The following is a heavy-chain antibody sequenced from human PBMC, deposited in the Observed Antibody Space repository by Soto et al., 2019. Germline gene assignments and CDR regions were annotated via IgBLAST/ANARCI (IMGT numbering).Heavy chain of an antibody. Sequence: PSETLSLTYAVSGGSITSSSYSWGWVRQPPGKGLEWIATFYYSENTHYNPSLKSRVTISVDTSKNQFSLILTSVTAADTAIYYCARDKALVVPSLVNSDYYYYAMDVWGQGTTVTVSS. CDR2: FYYSENT. CDR3: ARDKALVVPSLVNSDYYYYAMDV. V-gene: IGHV4-39*02. J-gene: IGHJ6*02. CDR1: GGSITSSSYS. D-gene: IGHD2-2*01.